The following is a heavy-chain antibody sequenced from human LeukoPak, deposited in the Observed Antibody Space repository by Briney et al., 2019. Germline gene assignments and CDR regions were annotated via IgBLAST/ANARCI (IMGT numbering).Heavy chain of an antibody. J-gene: IGHJ6*02. Sequence: PSETLSLTCTVSGGSISSYYWSWIRQPPGKGLEWIGYIYYSGSTNYNPSLKSRVTISVDTSKNQFSLKLSSVTAADTAVYYCARGLTVTLRASSMDVWGQGTTVTVSS. CDR1: GGSISSYY. CDR2: IYYSGST. D-gene: IGHD4-17*01. V-gene: IGHV4-59*12. CDR3: ARGLTVTLRASSMDV.